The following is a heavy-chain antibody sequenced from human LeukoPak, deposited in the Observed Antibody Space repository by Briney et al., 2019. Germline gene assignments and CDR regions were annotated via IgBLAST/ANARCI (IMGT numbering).Heavy chain of an antibody. CDR2: IIPILGIA. D-gene: IGHD3-10*01. CDR1: GGTFSSYA. J-gene: IGHJ4*02. Sequence: ASVTVSCKASGGTFSSYAISWVRQAPGQGLEWMGRIIPILGIANYAQKFQGRVTITADKSTSTAYMELSSLRSEDTAVYYCASLQGSYYYFDYWGQGTLVTVSS. V-gene: IGHV1-69*04. CDR3: ASLQGSYYYFDY.